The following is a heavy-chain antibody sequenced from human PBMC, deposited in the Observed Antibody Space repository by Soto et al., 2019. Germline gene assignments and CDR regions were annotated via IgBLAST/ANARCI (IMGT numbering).Heavy chain of an antibody. CDR2: IYWDDDK. CDR1: GFSLSTSGVG. D-gene: IGHD2-15*01. Sequence: QITLKESGPTLVKPTQTLTLTCTFSGFSLSTSGVGVGWIRQPPGKALEWLAVIYWDDDKGYSPSLKNRLTITKDTSKNQVVLTMTNMDPVDTATYYCAHTVGLVVVTSEDEYFPHWGQGTQVTVSS. J-gene: IGHJ1*01. CDR3: AHTVGLVVVTSEDEYFPH. V-gene: IGHV2-5*02.